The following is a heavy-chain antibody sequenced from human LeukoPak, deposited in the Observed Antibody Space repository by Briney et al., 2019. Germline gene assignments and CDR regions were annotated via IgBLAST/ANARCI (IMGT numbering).Heavy chain of an antibody. CDR3: ARGRYQLLWGLGNWFDP. CDR1: GGSISSGSYY. J-gene: IGHJ5*02. CDR2: IYTSGST. D-gene: IGHD2-2*01. V-gene: IGHV4-61*02. Sequence: SQTPSLTCTVSGGSISSGSYYWSWIRQPAGKGLEWIGRIYTSGSTNYNPSLKSRVTISVDTSKNQFSLKLSSVTAADTAVYYCARGRYQLLWGLGNWFDPWGQGTLVTVSS.